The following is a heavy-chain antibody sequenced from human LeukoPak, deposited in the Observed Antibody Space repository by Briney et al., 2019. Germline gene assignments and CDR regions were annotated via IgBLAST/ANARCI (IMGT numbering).Heavy chain of an antibody. Sequence: PSQTLSLTCTVSGGSISSGAYYWSWIRQHPGKGLEWIGYFYYSGSTYYNPSLKSRVTISADTSKNQFSLDLSSVTAADTAVYYCARDLGDGYLANDYWGQGTLVTVSS. D-gene: IGHD5-24*01. J-gene: IGHJ4*02. CDR3: ARDLGDGYLANDY. CDR2: FYYSGST. CDR1: GGSISSGAYY. V-gene: IGHV4-31*03.